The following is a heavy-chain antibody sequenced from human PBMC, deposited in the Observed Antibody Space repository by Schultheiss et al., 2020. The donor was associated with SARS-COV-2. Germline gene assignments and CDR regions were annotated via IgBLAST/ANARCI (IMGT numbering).Heavy chain of an antibody. CDR3: ARDWPRGTYWFDP. CDR2: ISSSSTI. CDR1: GSTFSSQN. J-gene: IGHJ5*02. D-gene: IGHD1-1*01. Sequence: GGSLRLSCAVSGSTFSSQNMNWARQTPGKGLEWVSYISSSSTIYYADSVKGRFTISRDNAKNSLYLQMNSLRAEDTAVYYCARDWPRGTYWFDPWGQGTLVTVSS. V-gene: IGHV3-48*01.